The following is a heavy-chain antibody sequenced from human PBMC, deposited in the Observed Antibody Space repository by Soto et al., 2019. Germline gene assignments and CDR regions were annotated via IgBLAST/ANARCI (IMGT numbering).Heavy chain of an antibody. CDR3: AKRTNYFDRSDHYQRALEN. D-gene: IGHD3-22*01. CDR2: ISGSGGST. V-gene: IGHV3-23*01. Sequence: SLRLSCAVSGLTFSNYAMNWVRQAPGKGLEWVSAISGSGGSTDYADSVKGRFTISRDNSKNTLYLQMNSLRAEDTAVYYCAKRTNYFDRSDHYQRALENWGQGTLVTVSS. CDR1: GLTFSNYA. J-gene: IGHJ4*02.